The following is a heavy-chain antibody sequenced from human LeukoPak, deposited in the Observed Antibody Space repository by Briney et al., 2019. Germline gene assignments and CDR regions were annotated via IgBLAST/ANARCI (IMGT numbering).Heavy chain of an antibody. D-gene: IGHD2-2*01. CDR3: ARGGLYCSSTSCYSPGGATVMDV. Sequence: SVKVSCKASGGTFSSYAISWVRQAPGQGLEWMGRIIPILGIANYAQKFQGRVTITADKSTSTAYMELSSLRSEDTAVYYCARGGLYCSSTSCYSPGGATVMDVWGQGTTATVSS. V-gene: IGHV1-69*04. CDR1: GGTFSSYA. CDR2: IIPILGIA. J-gene: IGHJ6*02.